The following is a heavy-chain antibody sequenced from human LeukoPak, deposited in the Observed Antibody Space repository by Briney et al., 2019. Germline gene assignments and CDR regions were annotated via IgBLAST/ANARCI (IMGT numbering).Heavy chain of an antibody. CDR1: GGSISSYY. J-gene: IGHJ3*02. V-gene: IGHV4-59*08. Sequence: SETLSLTCTVSGGSISSYYWSWIRQHPGKGLEWIGYIYYSGSTNYNPSLKSRVTISVDTSKNQFSLKLSSVTAADTAVYYCARWGRQWLVQDYRYDAFDIWGQGTMVTVSS. CDR3: ARWGRQWLVQDYRYDAFDI. CDR2: IYYSGST. D-gene: IGHD6-19*01.